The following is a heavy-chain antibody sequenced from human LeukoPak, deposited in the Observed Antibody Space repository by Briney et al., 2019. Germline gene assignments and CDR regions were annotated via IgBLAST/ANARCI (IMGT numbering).Heavy chain of an antibody. V-gene: IGHV3-74*01. CDR2: IKSDGST. D-gene: IGHD3-22*01. CDR3: ARAPSEIGGYYPEYFRH. J-gene: IGHJ1*01. CDR1: GFTFSSHW. Sequence: GGSLRLSCAASGFTFSSHWMHWVRQAPGQGLVWVSRIKSDGSTNYADSVKGRFTISRDNAKNTVSLQMNSLRAEDTGVYYCARAPSEIGGYYPEYFRHWGQGTLVTVSS.